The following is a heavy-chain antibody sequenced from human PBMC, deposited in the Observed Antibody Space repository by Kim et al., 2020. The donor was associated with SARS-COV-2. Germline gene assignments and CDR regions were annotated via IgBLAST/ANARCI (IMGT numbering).Heavy chain of an antibody. CDR3: AKAAVRPVVGVTRFLDY. CDR2: IGGSGDST. D-gene: IGHD2-15*01. Sequence: GGSLTLSCAASGFTFSSYAMGWVRQAPGKGLEWVSGIGGSGDSTYYADSVKGRFTTSRDNSKNTLYVQMNSLRAEDTALYYCAKAAVRPVVGVTRFLDYWGQRTLVTVSS. CDR1: GFTFSSYA. V-gene: IGHV3-23*01. J-gene: IGHJ4*02.